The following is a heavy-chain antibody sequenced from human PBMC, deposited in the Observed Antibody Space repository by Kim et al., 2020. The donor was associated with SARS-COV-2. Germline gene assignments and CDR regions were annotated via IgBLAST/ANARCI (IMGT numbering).Heavy chain of an antibody. J-gene: IGHJ4*02. V-gene: IGHV3-30*04. CDR2: ISYDGSNK. CDR3: ARGYSSSTFLY. CDR1: GFTFSSYA. Sequence: GGSLRLSCAASGFTFSSYAMHWVRQAPGKGLEWVAVISYDGSNKYYADSVKGRFTISRDNSKNTLYLQMNSLRAEDTAVYYCARGYSSSTFLYWGQGTLVTVSS. D-gene: IGHD6-6*01.